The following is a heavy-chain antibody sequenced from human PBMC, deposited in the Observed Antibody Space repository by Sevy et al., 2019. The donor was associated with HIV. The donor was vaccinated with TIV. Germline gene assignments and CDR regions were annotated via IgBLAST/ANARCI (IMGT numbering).Heavy chain of an antibody. CDR3: ARDTSSGWYEGALFDY. V-gene: IGHV3-21*01. Sequence: GGSLRLSCAASGFTFSSYSMNWVRQAPGKGLEWVSSISSSSSYIYYADSVKGRITISRDNAKNSLYLQMNSLSAEDTAVYYCARDTSSGWYEGALFDYWGQGTLVTVSS. CDR1: GFTFSSYS. J-gene: IGHJ4*02. D-gene: IGHD6-19*01. CDR2: ISSSSSYI.